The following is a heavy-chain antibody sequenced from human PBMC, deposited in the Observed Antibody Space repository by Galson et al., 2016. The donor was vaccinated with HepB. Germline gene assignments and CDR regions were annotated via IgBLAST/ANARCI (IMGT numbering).Heavy chain of an antibody. CDR3: ARDALYSGSDDSLDYHGLDV. D-gene: IGHD5-12*01. CDR2: IYTSGIP. Sequence: ETLSLTCSVSGGSVSGGGYYWSWVRQVPGQGLEWIGCIYTSGIPYHNPSLRSRVTISIDPSETQFSLKLNSVTAADTAVYYCARDALYSGSDDSLDYHGLDVWGQGTTVTVS. CDR1: GGSVSGGGYY. V-gene: IGHV4-61*08. J-gene: IGHJ6*02.